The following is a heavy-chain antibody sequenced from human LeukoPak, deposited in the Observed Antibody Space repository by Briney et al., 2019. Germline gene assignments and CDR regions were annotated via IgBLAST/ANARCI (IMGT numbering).Heavy chain of an antibody. V-gene: IGHV4-4*07. D-gene: IGHD6-19*01. CDR1: GGSIINHY. Sequence: SETLSLTCTVSGGSIINHYWSWVRQPAGTGLEWIGRIYSSGSANYSPSLKSRVSMSIYTSNNHFSLNLTSVTAADTALYFCARDVRYASGWSTPESWGQGTLVTVSS. CDR3: ARDVRYASGWSTPES. J-gene: IGHJ5*02. CDR2: IYSSGSA.